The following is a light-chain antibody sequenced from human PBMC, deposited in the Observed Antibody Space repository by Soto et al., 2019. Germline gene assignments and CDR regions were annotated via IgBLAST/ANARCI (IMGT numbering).Light chain of an antibody. Sequence: QSVLTQPPSVSGAPGQMVTISCTGSSSNIGANYDVHWYQHRPGTAPKLLIFGNNNRPSGVPDRFSGSKSGTSASLAITGLQAEDEGDYYCQSYDSTLSARYVFGTGTKVTAL. V-gene: IGLV1-40*01. J-gene: IGLJ1*01. CDR1: SSNIGANYD. CDR3: QSYDSTLSARYV. CDR2: GNN.